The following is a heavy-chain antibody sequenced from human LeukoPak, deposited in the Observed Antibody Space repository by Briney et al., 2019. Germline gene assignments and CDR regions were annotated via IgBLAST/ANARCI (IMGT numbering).Heavy chain of an antibody. J-gene: IGHJ4*02. D-gene: IGHD5-24*01. CDR2: IYNSGTT. CDR3: VEAPNPYYFDD. Sequence: SETLSLTCTVSGGSISSSTYYWNWIRQYPGKGLEWIGYIYNSGTTYYNPSLKSRVTISVDTSKNQFSLKLNSMSAADSAVYYCVEAPNPYYFDDWGQGTLVTVSS. CDR1: GGSISSSTYY. V-gene: IGHV4-31*03.